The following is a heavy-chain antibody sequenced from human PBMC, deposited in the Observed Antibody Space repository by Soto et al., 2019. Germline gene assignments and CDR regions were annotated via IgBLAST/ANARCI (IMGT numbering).Heavy chain of an antibody. CDR1: GGSISSYY. CDR3: AIHQGGGYCSSTSCYGDDAFDI. Sequence: SETLSLTCTVSGGSISSYYWSWIRQPPGKGLEWIGYIYYSGSTNYNPSLKSRVTISVDTSKNQFSLKLSSVTAADTAVYYCAIHQGGGYCSSTSCYGDDAFDIWGQGTMVTVSS. CDR2: IYYSGST. J-gene: IGHJ3*02. V-gene: IGHV4-59*08. D-gene: IGHD2-2*01.